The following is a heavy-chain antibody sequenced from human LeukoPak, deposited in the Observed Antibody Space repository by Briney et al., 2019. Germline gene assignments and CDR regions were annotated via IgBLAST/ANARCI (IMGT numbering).Heavy chain of an antibody. Sequence: SETLSLTCTVSGGSISSYYWSWIRQPPGKGLEWIGYIYYSGSTNYNPSLKSRVTISVDTSKNQFSLKLSSETAADTAVYYCASYYYDSSGYYYFDYWGQGTLVTVSS. V-gene: IGHV4-59*01. J-gene: IGHJ4*02. D-gene: IGHD3-22*01. CDR1: GGSISSYY. CDR2: IYYSGST. CDR3: ASYYYDSSGYYYFDY.